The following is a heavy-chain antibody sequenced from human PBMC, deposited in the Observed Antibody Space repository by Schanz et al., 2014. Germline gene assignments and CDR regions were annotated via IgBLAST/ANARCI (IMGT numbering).Heavy chain of an antibody. V-gene: IGHV3-11*06. D-gene: IGHD2-2*01. Sequence: VQLVESGGGLVKPGGSLRLSCAASGFVFGDYYMTWIRQAPGKGLEWLSYISDSGTYTNYADSVKGRFTISRDNAKNSLSLQMNSLRAEDTAVYYCARAGYDADNWFDPWGQGTLVTVSS. J-gene: IGHJ5*02. CDR2: ISDSGTYT. CDR3: ARAGYDADNWFDP. CDR1: GFVFGDYY.